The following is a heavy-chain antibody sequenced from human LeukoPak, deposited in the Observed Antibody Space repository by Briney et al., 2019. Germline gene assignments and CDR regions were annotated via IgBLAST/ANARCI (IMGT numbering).Heavy chain of an antibody. Sequence: SETLSLTCTVSGGSISSFYWNWIRQSPGKGLEWIGYIHYSGSTYYNPSLKSRVTISVDTSKNQFSLKLSSVTAADTAVYYCATDAAAGTLDYWGQGTLVTVSS. CDR3: ATDAAAGTLDY. CDR2: IHYSGST. J-gene: IGHJ4*02. V-gene: IGHV4-59*08. D-gene: IGHD6-13*01. CDR1: GGSISSFY.